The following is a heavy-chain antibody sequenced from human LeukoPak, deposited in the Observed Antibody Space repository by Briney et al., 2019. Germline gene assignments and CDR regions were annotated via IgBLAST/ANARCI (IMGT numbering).Heavy chain of an antibody. CDR3: AREDPEWEPPFDY. Sequence: GGSLRLSCTASGFTFRYYAMHWVRQAPGKGLEWVAVISFDGSVAFYADSVRGRFTISRDNSKDTLYVQVNSLRGEDTAVYYCAREDPEWEPPFDYWGQGTLVTVSS. V-gene: IGHV3-30-3*01. J-gene: IGHJ4*02. D-gene: IGHD1-26*01. CDR1: GFTFRYYA. CDR2: ISFDGSVA.